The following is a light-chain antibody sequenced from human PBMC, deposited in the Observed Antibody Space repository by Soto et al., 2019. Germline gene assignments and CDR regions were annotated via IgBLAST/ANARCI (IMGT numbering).Light chain of an antibody. CDR1: SSDVGGYKY. Sequence: QSALTQPRSVSGSPGQSVTISCTGTSSDVGGYKYVSWYQQHPGKAPKLMIYDVSKRPSGVPHRFSGSKSGNTASLTISGLQADDEADYYCCSYAGSYAVFGGGTQLTVL. CDR2: DVS. J-gene: IGLJ7*01. CDR3: CSYAGSYAV. V-gene: IGLV2-11*01.